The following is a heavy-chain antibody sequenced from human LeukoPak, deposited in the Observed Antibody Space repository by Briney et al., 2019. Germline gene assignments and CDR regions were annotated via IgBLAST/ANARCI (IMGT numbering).Heavy chain of an antibody. CDR1: GGTFGSYT. CDR3: ARHRRFPYYDFWSGPANDAFDI. Sequence: SVKVSCKASGGTFGSYTISWVRQAPGQGLEWMGRIIPILGIANYAQKFQGRVTITADKSTSTAHMELSSLRSEDTAVYYCARHRRFPYYDFWSGPANDAFDIWGQGTMVTVSS. D-gene: IGHD3-3*01. V-gene: IGHV1-69*02. CDR2: IIPILGIA. J-gene: IGHJ3*02.